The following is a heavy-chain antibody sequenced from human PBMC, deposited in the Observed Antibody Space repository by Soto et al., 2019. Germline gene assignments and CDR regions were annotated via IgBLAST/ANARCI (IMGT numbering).Heavy chain of an antibody. D-gene: IGHD3-3*01. CDR3: ARLRRVEWSQNPRPEDY. Sequence: GASVKVSCKASGYTFTGYYMNWVRQAPGQGLEWMGWINPNSGGTNYAQKFQGRVTMTRDTSISTAYMELSRLRSDDTTVYYCARLRRVEWSQNPRPEDYWGQGTLVTVSS. CDR2: INPNSGGT. V-gene: IGHV1-2*02. J-gene: IGHJ4*02. CDR1: GYTFTGYY.